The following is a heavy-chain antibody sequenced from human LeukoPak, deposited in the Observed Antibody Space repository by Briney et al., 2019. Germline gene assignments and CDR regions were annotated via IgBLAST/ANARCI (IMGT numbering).Heavy chain of an antibody. V-gene: IGHV2-70*04. J-gene: IGHJ4*02. D-gene: IGHD1-26*01. CDR2: IDWDDDK. CDR3: ARMGVGATYTFDY. CDR1: GFSLSTSGMR. Sequence: SGPALVKPTQTLTLTCTFSGFSLSTSGMRVSWIRQPPGKALEWLARIDWDDDKVYITSLKTRLTISKDTSKNQVVLTMTNMDPVDTATYYSARMGVGATYTFDYWGQGTLVTVSS.